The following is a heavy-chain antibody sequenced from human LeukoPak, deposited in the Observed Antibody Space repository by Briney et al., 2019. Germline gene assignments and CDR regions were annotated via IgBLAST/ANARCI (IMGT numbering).Heavy chain of an antibody. V-gene: IGHV4-59*01. CDR2: IYYSGST. J-gene: IGHJ4*02. CDR1: GGSICSYY. CDR3: ASGYYGTRTLAFDY. Sequence: SETLSLTCSVPGGSICSYYWTWIRQPPGKGLEWIGHIYYSGSTNYNPSLKSRATISVDTSKNQFSLKLSSVTAADTAVYYCASGYYGTRTLAFDYWGQGTLVTVSS. D-gene: IGHD4-17*01.